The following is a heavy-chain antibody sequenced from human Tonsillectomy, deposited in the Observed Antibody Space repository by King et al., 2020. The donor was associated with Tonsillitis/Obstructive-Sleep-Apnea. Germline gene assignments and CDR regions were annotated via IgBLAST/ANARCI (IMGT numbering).Heavy chain of an antibody. CDR2: IYWDDDK. J-gene: IGHJ3*02. Sequence: QITLKESGPTLVKPTQTLTLTCTFSGFSLSTSEVGVGWIRQPPGKALEWLALIYWDDDKRYSPSLKSRLTITKDTSKNQVVLTMTNMDPVDTATYYCARRQVGQWLIPHGFDIWGQGTMVIVSS. CDR1: GFSLSTSEVG. V-gene: IGHV2-5*02. D-gene: IGHD6-19*01. CDR3: ARRQVGQWLIPHGFDI.